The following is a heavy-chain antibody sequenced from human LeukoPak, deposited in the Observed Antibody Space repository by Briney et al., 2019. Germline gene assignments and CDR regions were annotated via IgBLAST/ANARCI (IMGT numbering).Heavy chain of an antibody. CDR2: ISYDGSNK. Sequence: PGGSLRLSCAASGFTFSSYGMHWVRQAPGKGLEWVAVISYDGSNKYYADSVKGRFTISRDNSKNTLYLQMNSLRAGDTAVYYCVEFDYWGQGTLVTVSS. CDR1: GFTFSSYG. V-gene: IGHV3-30*03. J-gene: IGHJ4*02. CDR3: VEFDY.